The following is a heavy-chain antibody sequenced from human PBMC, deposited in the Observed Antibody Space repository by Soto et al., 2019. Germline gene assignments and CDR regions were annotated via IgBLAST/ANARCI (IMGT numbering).Heavy chain of an antibody. CDR2: IYYSGST. V-gene: IGHV4-39*01. Sequence: SEALSLPRTGSGGSISSSSYFLGWVRQPPGKGLEWIGSIYYSGSTYYNPSLKSRVTISVDTSKNQFSLKLSSVTAADTAVYYCARQLLSLTGYYHPYYFHYWGQGTLVTVSS. CDR1: GGSISSSSYF. CDR3: ARQLLSLTGYYHPYYFHY. J-gene: IGHJ4*02. D-gene: IGHD3-9*01.